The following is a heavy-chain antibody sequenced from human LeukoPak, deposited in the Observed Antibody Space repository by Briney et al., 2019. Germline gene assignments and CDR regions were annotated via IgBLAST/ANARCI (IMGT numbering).Heavy chain of an antibody. Sequence: SETLSLTCAVSGYSISSGYYWGWIRQPPGKGLEWIGSIYHSGSTYYNPSLKSRVTISVDTSKNQFSLKLSSVTAADTAVYYCARQPGNIVVVPAPEAFDIWGQGTMVTVSS. V-gene: IGHV4-38-2*01. J-gene: IGHJ3*02. CDR2: IYHSGST. D-gene: IGHD2-2*01. CDR1: GYSISSGYY. CDR3: ARQPGNIVVVPAPEAFDI.